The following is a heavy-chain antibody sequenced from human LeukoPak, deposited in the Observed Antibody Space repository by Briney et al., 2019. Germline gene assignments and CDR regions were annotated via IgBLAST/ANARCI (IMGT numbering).Heavy chain of an antibody. D-gene: IGHD6-13*01. CDR2: ISSSSSTI. J-gene: IGHJ5*02. V-gene: IGHV3-48*04. CDR3: ARDSKLVPNWFDP. CDR1: GFTFSSYS. Sequence: GGSLRLSCAASGFTFSSYSMNWVRQAPGKGLEWVSYISSSSSTIYYADSVKGRFTISRDNAKNSLYLQMNSLRAEDTAVYYCARDSKLVPNWFDPWGHGTLVTVSS.